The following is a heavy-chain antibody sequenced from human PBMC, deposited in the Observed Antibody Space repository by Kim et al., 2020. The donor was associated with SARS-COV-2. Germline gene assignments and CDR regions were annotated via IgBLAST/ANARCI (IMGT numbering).Heavy chain of an antibody. Sequence: GGSLRLSCAASGFTFRSYAMSWVRQAPGKGLEWVSTVSGNGGSTYYADSVRGCFSISRDNSKNTLYLQMNSLRAEDTALYYCAKAFRAAAGPYYYYAMDVWGQATTVTVSS. CDR1: GFTFRSYA. V-gene: IGHV3-23*01. CDR3: AKAFRAAAGPYYYYAMDV. D-gene: IGHD6-13*01. CDR2: VSGNGGST. J-gene: IGHJ6*01.